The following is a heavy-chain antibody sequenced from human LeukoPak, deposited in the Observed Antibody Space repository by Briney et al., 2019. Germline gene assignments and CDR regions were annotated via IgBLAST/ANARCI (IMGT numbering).Heavy chain of an antibody. D-gene: IGHD3-3*01. V-gene: IGHV1-2*02. CDR1: GYSFAGYH. CDR3: ARGADFWSGYNDY. J-gene: IGHJ4*02. CDR2: VNPNGGDT. Sequence: SVTVSCKPSGYSFAGYHMHWVRQAPAQGREWMGWVNPNGGDTNYAQKFQGRVTMTRDTSVSTAYMELSGLRSDDTAVYYCARGADFWSGYNDYWGQGTLVSVSS.